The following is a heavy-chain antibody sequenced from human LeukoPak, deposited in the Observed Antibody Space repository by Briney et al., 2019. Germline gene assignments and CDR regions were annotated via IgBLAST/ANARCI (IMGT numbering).Heavy chain of an antibody. Sequence: GSSVKVSCKASGGTFSSYAISWVRQAPGQGLEWMGGIIPIFGTANYAQKFQGRVTITADESTSTAYMELSSLRSEDTAVYYCARGFTLDYYDILTGYSSYYYGMDVWGQGTTVTVSS. CDR1: GGTFSSYA. J-gene: IGHJ6*02. CDR3: ARGFTLDYYDILTGYSSYYYGMDV. V-gene: IGHV1-69*01. D-gene: IGHD3-9*01. CDR2: IIPIFGTA.